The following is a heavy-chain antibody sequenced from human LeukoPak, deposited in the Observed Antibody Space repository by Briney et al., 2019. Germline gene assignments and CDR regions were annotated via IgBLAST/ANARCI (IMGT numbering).Heavy chain of an antibody. D-gene: IGHD6-13*01. V-gene: IGHV4-34*01. Sequence: PSETLSLTCAVYGGSFSGYYWSWIRQPPGKGLEWIGEINHSGSTNYNPSLKSRVTISVDTSKNQFSLKLSSVTAADTAVYYCARVIAAAGTGCCYFDYWGQGTLVTVSS. CDR1: GGSFSGYY. J-gene: IGHJ4*02. CDR3: ARVIAAAGTGCCYFDY. CDR2: INHSGST.